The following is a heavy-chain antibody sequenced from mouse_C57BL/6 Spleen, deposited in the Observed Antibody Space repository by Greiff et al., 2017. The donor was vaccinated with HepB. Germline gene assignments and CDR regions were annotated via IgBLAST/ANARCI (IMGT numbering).Heavy chain of an antibody. J-gene: IGHJ1*03. V-gene: IGHV3-1*01. CDR2: ISYSGST. CDR3: ARGVRGYFDV. D-gene: IGHD2-14*01. Sequence: EVQLQQSGPGMVKPSQSLSLTCTVTGYSITSGYDWHWIRHFPGNKLEWMGYISYSGSTNYNPSLKSRISITHDTSKNHFFLKLNSVTTEDTATYYCARGVRGYFDVWGTGTTVTVSS. CDR1: GYSITSGYD.